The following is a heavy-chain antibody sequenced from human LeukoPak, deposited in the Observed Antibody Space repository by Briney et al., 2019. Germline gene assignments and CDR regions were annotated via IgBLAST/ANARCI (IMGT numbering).Heavy chain of an antibody. V-gene: IGHV4-59*01. CDR1: GGSISSYY. CDR2: IYYSGST. D-gene: IGHD2-2*02. Sequence: SETLSLTCTVSGGSISSYYWSWIRQPPGKGLEWIGYIYYSGSTNYNPSLKSRVTISVDTSKNQFSLKLSSVTAADTAVYYCARVPDIVVVPAAIWFDPXXXGTLVTVSS. CDR3: ARVPDIVVVPAAIWFDP. J-gene: IGHJ5*02.